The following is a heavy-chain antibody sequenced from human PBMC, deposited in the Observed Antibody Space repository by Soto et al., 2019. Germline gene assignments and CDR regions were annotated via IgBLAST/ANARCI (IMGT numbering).Heavy chain of an antibody. CDR2: IIPILGIA. V-gene: IGHV1-69*04. Sequence: ASVKVSCKASGGTFSSYTISWVRQAPGQGLEWMGRIIPILGIANYAQKFQGRVTITADKSTSTAYMELSSLRSEDTAAYYCARDLWSPHYYYYMDVWGKGTTVTVSS. CDR1: GGTFSSYT. CDR3: ARDLWSPHYYYYMDV. D-gene: IGHD3-3*01. J-gene: IGHJ6*03.